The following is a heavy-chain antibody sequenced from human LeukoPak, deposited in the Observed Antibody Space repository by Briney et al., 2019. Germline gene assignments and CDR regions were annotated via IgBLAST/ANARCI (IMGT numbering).Heavy chain of an antibody. J-gene: IGHJ1*01. CDR3: TRGGDYYDRNFQH. CDR2: IRSKAYGGTT. Sequence: PGGSLRLSCTASGFTFRDYAMSWFRQAPGKGLEWVGFIRSKAYGGTTEYAASVKGRFTMSRADSKSIGYLQMNSLKTEDTAVYYCTRGGDYYDRNFQHWGQGTLVTVSS. D-gene: IGHD3-22*01. V-gene: IGHV3-49*03. CDR1: GFTFRDYA.